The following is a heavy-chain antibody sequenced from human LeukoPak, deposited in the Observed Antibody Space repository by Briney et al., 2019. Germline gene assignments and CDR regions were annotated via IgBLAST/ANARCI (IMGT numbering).Heavy chain of an antibody. Sequence: SETLSLTCAVYGGSFSGYYWSWIRQPPGKGLEWIGEINHSGSTNYNPSLKSRVTISVDTSKNQFSLKLSSVTAADTAVYYCARLVVTGTTIKHWGQGTLVTVSS. J-gene: IGHJ4*02. CDR1: GGSFSGYY. V-gene: IGHV4-34*01. CDR2: INHSGST. CDR3: ARLVVTGTTIKH. D-gene: IGHD1-7*01.